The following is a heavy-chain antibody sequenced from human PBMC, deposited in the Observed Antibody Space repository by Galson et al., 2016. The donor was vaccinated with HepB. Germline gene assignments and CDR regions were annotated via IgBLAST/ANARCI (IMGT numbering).Heavy chain of an antibody. Sequence: SLRLSCAASGFTFSRHVMHWVRHAPGKGLEWVEGLSSDGSIPYYPRSLRGRFTISRDNSKSTLYLDMISLRPEDTAAYYCVKEGFDDTQTPGSGFETWGQGTMVSVS. CDR1: GFTFSRHV. CDR2: LSSDGSIP. V-gene: IGHV3-30*18. J-gene: IGHJ3*01. D-gene: IGHD5-12*01. CDR3: VKEGFDDTQTPGSGFET.